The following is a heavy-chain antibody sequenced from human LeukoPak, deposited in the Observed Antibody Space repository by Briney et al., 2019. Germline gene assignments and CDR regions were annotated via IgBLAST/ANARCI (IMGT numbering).Heavy chain of an antibody. V-gene: IGHV4-59*01. CDR3: ARMVGQLIEYYFDY. J-gene: IGHJ4*02. CDR1: DHTFTYYY. CDR2: IYYTGSS. Sequence: SETLSLTCDVTDHTFTYYYWTWIRQPTGKGLEWIGSIYYTGSSNYNPSLESRVTMSIDTSNNQFSLKLKSVTSADTAVYYCARMVGQLIEYYFDYWGRGTLVTVSS. D-gene: IGHD1/OR15-1a*01.